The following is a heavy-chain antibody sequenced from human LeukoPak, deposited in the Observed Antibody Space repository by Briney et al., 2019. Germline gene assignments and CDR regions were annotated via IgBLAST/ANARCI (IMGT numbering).Heavy chain of an antibody. J-gene: IGHJ5*02. D-gene: IGHD6-19*01. CDR3: AKDGSWYSSSPNWFDP. V-gene: IGHV3-23*01. CDR2: ISGSGGST. CDR1: GFTFSSYA. Sequence: GGSLRLSCAASGFTFSSYAMSWVRQALGKGLEWVSGISGSGGSTYYADSVKGRFTISRDNSKNTLYLQMNSLRAEDTAVYYCAKDGSWYSSSPNWFDPWGQGTLVTVSS.